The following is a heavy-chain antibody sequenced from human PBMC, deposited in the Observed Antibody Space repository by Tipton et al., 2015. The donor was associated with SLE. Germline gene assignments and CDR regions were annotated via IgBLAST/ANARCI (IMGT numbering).Heavy chain of an antibody. CDR1: GGSISSHY. D-gene: IGHD6-19*01. Sequence: TLPLTCTVSGGSISSHYWSWIRQPPGKGLEWIGEIYHSGSTNYNPSLKSRVTISVDKSKNQFSLKLSSVTAADMAVYYCARGGVAGPFDHWGQGTLVTVSS. V-gene: IGHV4-59*11. CDR3: ARGGVAGPFDH. CDR2: IYHSGST. J-gene: IGHJ4*02.